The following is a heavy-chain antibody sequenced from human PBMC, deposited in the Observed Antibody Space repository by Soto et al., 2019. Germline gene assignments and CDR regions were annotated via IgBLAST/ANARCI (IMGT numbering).Heavy chain of an antibody. CDR1: GGSIRGSDDY. D-gene: IGHD1-26*01. CDR3: AKTPSGWYDS. J-gene: IGHJ5*01. V-gene: IGHV4-39*01. Sequence: QLHLQESGPRLVKPSETLSLTCTVSGGSIRGSDDYWAWIRQSPGKGLEYIGSVFYTGSAYYNPSLXGXAXIXXDTSTNRFFLNLKSVTATDTAVYYCAKTPSGWYDSWGQGTLVTVSS. CDR2: VFYTGSA.